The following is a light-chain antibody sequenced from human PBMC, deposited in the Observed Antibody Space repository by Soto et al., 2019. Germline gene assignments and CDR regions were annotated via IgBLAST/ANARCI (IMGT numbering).Light chain of an antibody. J-gene: IGLJ1*01. Sequence: QSALTQPASGSGSPGQSITISCTGTSSDVVGYNYVSWYQQHPGKAPKLMIYDVSNRPSGVSNRFSGSKSGTTASLTISGLQAEDEADYYCSSYTSSSTILYVFGTGTKLTVL. V-gene: IGLV2-14*01. CDR2: DVS. CDR1: SSDVVGYNY. CDR3: SSYTSSSTILYV.